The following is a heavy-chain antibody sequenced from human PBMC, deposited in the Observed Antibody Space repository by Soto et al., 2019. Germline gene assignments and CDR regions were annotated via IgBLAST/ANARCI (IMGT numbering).Heavy chain of an antibody. J-gene: IGHJ4*02. CDR2: ISSSSSSI. CDR3: ARDPYSGDGIDFDY. D-gene: IGHD5-12*01. Sequence: ETLSLTYTGYCGSFSGYYWIWFRHPPGKVLEWVSYISSSSSSIYYADSVKGRFTISRDNAKNSLYLQINSLRAEDTAVYYCARDPYSGDGIDFDYWGRGSMVPVSS. CDR1: CGSFSGYY. V-gene: IGHV3-48*01.